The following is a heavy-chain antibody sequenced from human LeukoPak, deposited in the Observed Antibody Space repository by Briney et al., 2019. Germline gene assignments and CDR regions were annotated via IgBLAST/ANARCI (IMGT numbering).Heavy chain of an antibody. CDR3: ARHWDYGDYVGYYYGMDV. J-gene: IGHJ6*02. CDR1: GCSFTNYW. CDR2: IYPGDSDT. V-gene: IGHV5-51*01. Sequence: GESLKISCKGSGCSFTNYWIGWGRQMPGKGLEWMGLIYPGDSDTKYSPPFQGQVTISADKSISTAYLQWSSLKASDTAMYFCARHWDYGDYVGYYYGMDVWGQGTTVTVSS. D-gene: IGHD4-17*01.